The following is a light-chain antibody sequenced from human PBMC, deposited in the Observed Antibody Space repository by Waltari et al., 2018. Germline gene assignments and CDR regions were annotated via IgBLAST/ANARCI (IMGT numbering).Light chain of an antibody. V-gene: IGLV1-44*01. CDR1: SSNIGSNT. CDR2: SNN. Sequence: QSVLTQPPSASGTPGQRVTISCSGSSSNIGSNTVNWYQQLPGTATKLLIYSNNHRPAGCPYRSSGSKSGISASLAISERHSEDEADYYCAEWDDSLNGWVFGGGTKLTVL. CDR3: AEWDDSLNGWV. J-gene: IGLJ3*02.